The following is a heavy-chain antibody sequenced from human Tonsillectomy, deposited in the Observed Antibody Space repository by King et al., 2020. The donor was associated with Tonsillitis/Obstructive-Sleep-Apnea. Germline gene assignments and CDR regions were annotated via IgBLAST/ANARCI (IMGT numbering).Heavy chain of an antibody. CDR3: AREPFTNYCSSINCQGF. J-gene: IGHJ4*02. CDR1: GGSVSSGSYY. V-gene: IGHV4-61*01. D-gene: IGHD2-2*01. CDR2: ISYSGST. Sequence: VQLQESGPGLVKPSETLSLTCTVSGGSVSSGSYYWSWIRQPPGKGLQWIGYISYSGSTNYNPSLKSRVTISVDTSKHQFSLRMSSVTAADTAVYYCAREPFTNYCSSINCQGFWGQGTLVTVSS.